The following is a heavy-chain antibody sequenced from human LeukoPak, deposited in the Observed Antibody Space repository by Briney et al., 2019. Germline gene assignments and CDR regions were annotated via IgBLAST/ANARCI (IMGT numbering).Heavy chain of an antibody. J-gene: IGHJ6*02. V-gene: IGHV1-2*02. CDR3: ARGPLVQLDSYGMDV. Sequence: ASVKVSCKASGYTFTGYYMHWVRQAPGQGLEWMGWINPNTGGTNYAQKFQGRVTMTRDTSISTAYMELSSLKSDDTAVYYCARGPLVQLDSYGMDVWGQGTTVTVSS. D-gene: IGHD1-1*01. CDR1: GYTFTGYY. CDR2: INPNTGGT.